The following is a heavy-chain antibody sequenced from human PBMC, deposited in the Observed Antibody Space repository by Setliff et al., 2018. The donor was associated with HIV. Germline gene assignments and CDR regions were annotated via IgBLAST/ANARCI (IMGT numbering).Heavy chain of an antibody. CDR1: GYILNDYG. V-gene: IGHV1-18*01. Sequence: VASVKVSCKASGYILNDYGITWVRQAPGQGLEWMGWISAANGDTEYPEKLRGRGTMTIDRSTNTAYMELASLRSDDTALYFCARRVSYASSGYPLGYWGQGTQVTVSS. D-gene: IGHD3-22*01. J-gene: IGHJ4*02. CDR2: ISAANGDT. CDR3: ARRVSYASSGYPLGY.